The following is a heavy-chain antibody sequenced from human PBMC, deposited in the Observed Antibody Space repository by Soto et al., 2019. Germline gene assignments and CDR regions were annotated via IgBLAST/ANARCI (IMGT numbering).Heavy chain of an antibody. CDR1: GGSISSGGYY. D-gene: IGHD2-2*03. J-gene: IGHJ4*02. CDR2: IYYSGST. Sequence: QVQLQESGPGLVKPSQTLSLTCTVSGGSISSGGYYWSWIRQHPGKGLEWIGYIYYSGSTYYNPSLKRRVTISVDTSKNQCSLKLSSVTAADTAVYYCARTGERWILGYYFDYWGQGTLVTVSS. CDR3: ARTGERWILGYYFDY. V-gene: IGHV4-31*03.